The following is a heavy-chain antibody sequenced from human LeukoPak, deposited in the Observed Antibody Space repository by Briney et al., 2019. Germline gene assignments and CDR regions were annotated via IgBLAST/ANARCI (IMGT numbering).Heavy chain of an antibody. J-gene: IGHJ4*02. Sequence: ASVKVSCKASGYTFTGYYMHWVRQAPGQGLERMGWINPNSGGTNYAQKFQGWVTMTRGTSISTAYMELSRLRSDDTAVYYCARGNYDILTGYFVYWGQGTLVTVSS. CDR3: ARGNYDILTGYFVY. CDR1: GYTFTGYY. V-gene: IGHV1-2*04. D-gene: IGHD3-9*01. CDR2: INPNSGGT.